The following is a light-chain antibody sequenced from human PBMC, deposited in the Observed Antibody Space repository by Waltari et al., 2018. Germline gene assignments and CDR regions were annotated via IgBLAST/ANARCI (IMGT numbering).Light chain of an antibody. V-gene: IGLV2-14*01. Sequence: QSALTQPASVSGSPGQSITISCTGTSSDVGGYNYVSWYQHHPGKAPKLMIYEVSNRPSGVSNRFSGSKSGNTASLTISGLQDEDEADYYCSSFTTSTTHVFGTGTQVTVL. CDR3: SSFTTSTTHV. CDR1: SSDVGGYNY. J-gene: IGLJ1*01. CDR2: EVS.